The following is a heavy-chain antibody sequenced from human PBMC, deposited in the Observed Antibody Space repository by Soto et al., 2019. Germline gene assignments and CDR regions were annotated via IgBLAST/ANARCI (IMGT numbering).Heavy chain of an antibody. CDR3: ASGVAASHFYYYYSDV. J-gene: IGHJ6*03. V-gene: IGHV3-11*01. CDR1: GFTFSDYY. Sequence: VQLVESGGGLVKPGGSLRLSCAASGFTFSDYYMRWIRQAPGKGLEWVSYISGSGSTIYYADSVKGRFTISRDNAKNSLQLQMNSRRAEDTAVYYCASGVAASHFYYYYSDVWGKGTTVTVSS. CDR2: ISGSGSTI. D-gene: IGHD2-15*01.